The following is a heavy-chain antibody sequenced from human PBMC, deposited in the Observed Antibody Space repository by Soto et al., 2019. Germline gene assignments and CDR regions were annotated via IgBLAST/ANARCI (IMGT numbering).Heavy chain of an antibody. CDR3: ATDRSSAYYGSGSSEAFDI. CDR2: FDPEDGET. Sequence: ASVKVSCKVSGYTLTELSMHWVRQAPGKGLEWMGGFDPEDGETIYAQKFQGRVTMTEDTSTDTAYMELSSLRSEDTAVYYCATDRSSAYYGSGSSEAFDIWGQGSMVTVSS. J-gene: IGHJ3*02. V-gene: IGHV1-24*01. CDR1: GYTLTELS. D-gene: IGHD3-10*01.